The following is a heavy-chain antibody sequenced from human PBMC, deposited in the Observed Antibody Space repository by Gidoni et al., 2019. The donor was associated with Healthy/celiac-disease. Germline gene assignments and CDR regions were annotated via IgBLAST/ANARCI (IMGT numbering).Heavy chain of an antibody. J-gene: IGHJ4*02. D-gene: IGHD2-15*01. CDR3: AKDGGYCSGGSCYGVDY. V-gene: IGHV3-30*18. CDR1: GFTFSSYG. CDR2: ISYDGSNK. Sequence: QVQLVESGGGVVQPGRSLRLSCAASGFTFSSYGMHWVRQAPGKGLEWVAVISYDGSNKYYADSVKGRFTISRDNSKNTLYLQMNSLRAEDTAVYYCAKDGGYCSGGSCYGVDYWGQGTLVTVSS.